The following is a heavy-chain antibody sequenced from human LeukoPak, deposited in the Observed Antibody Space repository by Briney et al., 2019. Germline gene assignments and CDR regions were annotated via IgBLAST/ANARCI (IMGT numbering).Heavy chain of an antibody. CDR3: AREDGYKYDS. V-gene: IGHV1-2*02. J-gene: IGHJ4*02. Sequence: ASVKVSCKASGYSFTGYYIHWVRQAPGQGLEWMGWINPNSGGTNYAQNFQGRVTLTRDTSISTAYMELSRLRSDDTAVYYCAREDGYKYDSWGQGTLVTVSS. D-gene: IGHD5-24*01. CDR2: INPNSGGT. CDR1: GYSFTGYY.